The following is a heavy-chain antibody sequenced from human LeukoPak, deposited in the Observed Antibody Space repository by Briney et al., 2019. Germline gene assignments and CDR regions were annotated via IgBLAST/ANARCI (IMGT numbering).Heavy chain of an antibody. Sequence: GGSLRLSCAASGFIFRNYAMSWVRQAPGKGLEWVPAITGSGDTTYYADSVKGRFTISRDNSKNTLYVEMNTLRAEDTAVYYCAKWGDYDILTGYYVSDFWGQGTLVTVSS. V-gene: IGHV3-23*01. CDR1: GFIFRNYA. CDR2: ITGSGDTT. J-gene: IGHJ4*02. CDR3: AKWGDYDILTGYYVSDF. D-gene: IGHD3-9*01.